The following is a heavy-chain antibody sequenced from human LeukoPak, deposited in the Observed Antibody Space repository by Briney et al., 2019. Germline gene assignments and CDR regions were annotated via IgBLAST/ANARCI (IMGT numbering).Heavy chain of an antibody. Sequence: GGSLRLSCAGSGFTFSNYWMSWVRQAPGKGLEWVANMDQDGSEINYVDSVKGRFTISRDNAKNSLYLQMNSLRADGTAVYFCARDRGYSTFDNWGQGTLVTVSP. CDR1: GFTFSNYW. V-gene: IGHV3-7*01. CDR2: MDQDGSEI. J-gene: IGHJ4*02. D-gene: IGHD3-10*01. CDR3: ARDRGYSTFDN.